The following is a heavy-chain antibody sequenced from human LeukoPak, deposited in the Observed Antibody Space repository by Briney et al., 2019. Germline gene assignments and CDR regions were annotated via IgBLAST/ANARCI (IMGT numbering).Heavy chain of an antibody. CDR3: ASESYDTLTGCYYFHY. V-gene: IGHV3-11*05. CDR2: ISSTSNYR. D-gene: IGHD3-9*01. J-gene: IGHJ4*02. CDR1: GFTFSDYY. Sequence: GSLRLSCAASGFTFSDYYMNWIRQPPGKGLEWVSYISSTSNYRNYADSVEGRFTISRDNAKNSLFLQMNSLRAEHTAVYYCASESYDTLTGCYYFHYWGQGTLVTVSS.